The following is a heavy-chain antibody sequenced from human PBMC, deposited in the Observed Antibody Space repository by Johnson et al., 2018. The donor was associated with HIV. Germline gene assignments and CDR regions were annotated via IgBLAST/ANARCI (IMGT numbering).Heavy chain of an antibody. Sequence: VQLVESGGGLVQPGGSLRLSCAASGFTFSSYDMHWVRQATGKGLEWVSAIGTAGDTYYPGSVKGRFPISRENAKNSLYLQMNSLRAEDTALYYCAKDMSSSWYRGAFDIWGQGTMVTVSS. CDR2: IGTAGDT. J-gene: IGHJ3*02. D-gene: IGHD6-13*01. CDR1: GFTFSSYD. CDR3: AKDMSSSWYRGAFDI. V-gene: IGHV3-13*01.